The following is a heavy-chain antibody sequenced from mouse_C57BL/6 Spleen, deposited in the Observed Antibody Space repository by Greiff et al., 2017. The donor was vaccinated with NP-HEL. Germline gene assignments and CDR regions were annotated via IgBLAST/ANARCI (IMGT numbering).Heavy chain of an antibody. J-gene: IGHJ2*01. V-gene: IGHV1-19*01. CDR2: INPYNGGT. D-gene: IGHD4-1*01. CDR3: ARRTGTLDY. Sequence: EVMLQQSGPVLVKPGASVKMSCKASGYTFTDYYMNWVKQSHGKSLEWIGVINPYNGGTSYNQKFKGKATLTVDKSSSTAYMELNSLTSEDSAVYYCARRTGTLDYWGQGTTLTVSS. CDR1: GYTFTDYY.